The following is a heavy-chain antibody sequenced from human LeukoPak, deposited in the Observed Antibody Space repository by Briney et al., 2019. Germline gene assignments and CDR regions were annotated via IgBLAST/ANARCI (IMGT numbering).Heavy chain of an antibody. CDR3: ARVRRGYSGYDSLDY. Sequence: PSETLSLTCTVSGGSISSSSYYWSWLRQPPGKGLEWIGYIYYSGSTNYNPSLKSRVTISVDTSKNQFSLKLSSVTAADTAVYYCARVRRGYSGYDSLDYWGQGTLVTVSS. D-gene: IGHD5-12*01. V-gene: IGHV4-61*01. CDR2: IYYSGST. J-gene: IGHJ4*02. CDR1: GGSISSSSYY.